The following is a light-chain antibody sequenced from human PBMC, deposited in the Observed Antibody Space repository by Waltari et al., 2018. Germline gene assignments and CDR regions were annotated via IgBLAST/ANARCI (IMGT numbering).Light chain of an antibody. CDR3: QQSYNTPLS. CDR2: DAS. CDR1: QNVDHY. V-gene: IGKV3-11*01. J-gene: IGKJ4*01. Sequence: EVVLTQSPATLSLSPGERATLSCRASQNVDHYLVWYQQKPGQAPRLLIYDASNRATDIPSRFSGSGSGTDFTLTISSLQLEDLATYYCQQSYNTPLSFGGGTKVEIK.